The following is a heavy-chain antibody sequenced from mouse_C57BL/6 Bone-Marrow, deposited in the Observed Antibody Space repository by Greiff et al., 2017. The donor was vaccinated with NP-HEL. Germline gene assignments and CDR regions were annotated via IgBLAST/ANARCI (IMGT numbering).Heavy chain of an antibody. CDR3: ARGIYYDYSWFAY. D-gene: IGHD2-4*01. Sequence: QVQLQQPGAELVMPGASVKLSCKASGYTFTSYWMHWVKQRPGQGLEWIGEIDPSDSYTNYNPKFKGKSPLTVDKSSSTAYMQLSSLTSEDSAVYYCARGIYYDYSWFAYWGQGTLVTVSA. V-gene: IGHV1-69*01. CDR2: IDPSDSYT. J-gene: IGHJ3*01. CDR1: GYTFTSYW.